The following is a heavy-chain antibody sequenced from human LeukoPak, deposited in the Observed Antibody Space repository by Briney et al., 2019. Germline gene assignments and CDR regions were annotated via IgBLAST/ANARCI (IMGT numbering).Heavy chain of an antibody. J-gene: IGHJ4*02. V-gene: IGHV4-61*02. CDR2: IYTSGST. D-gene: IGHD2-2*01. CDR3: ARRAAMGRYFDY. Sequence: SETLSLTCTVSGGSISSGSYYWSWIRQPAGKGLEWIGRIYTSGSTNYNPSLKSRVTISVDTSKNQFSLKLSSVTAADTAVYYCARRAAMGRYFDYWGQGTLVTVSS. CDR1: GGSISSGSYY.